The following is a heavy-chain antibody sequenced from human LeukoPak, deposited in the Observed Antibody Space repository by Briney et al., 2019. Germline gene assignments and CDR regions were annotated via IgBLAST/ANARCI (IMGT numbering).Heavy chain of an antibody. J-gene: IGHJ3*02. D-gene: IGHD2-15*01. Sequence: GGSLRLSCAASGFTFSSYSMNWVRQAPGKGLEGVSSISSSSSYIYYADSVKGRFTISRDNAKNSLYLQMNSLRAEDTAVYYCARDEGSENAFDIWGQGTMVTVSS. CDR1: GFTFSSYS. CDR2: ISSSSSYI. V-gene: IGHV3-21*01. CDR3: ARDEGSENAFDI.